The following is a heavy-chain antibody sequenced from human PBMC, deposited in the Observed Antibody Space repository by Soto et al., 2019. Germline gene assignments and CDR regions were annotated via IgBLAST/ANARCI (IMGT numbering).Heavy chain of an antibody. D-gene: IGHD6-6*01. J-gene: IGHJ6*03. CDR3: ARVSSSFATGGYYYYSYYMDV. CDR2: IYYSGST. Sequence: QVQLQESGPGLVKPSETLSLTCTVSGGSISSYYWSWIRQPPGKGLEWIGYIYYSGSTNYSPSLKSRVTISVVTSKNQFSLKLSSVSAADTAVYYCARVSSSFATGGYYYYSYYMDVWGKGTTVTVSS. V-gene: IGHV4-59*01. CDR1: GGSISSYY.